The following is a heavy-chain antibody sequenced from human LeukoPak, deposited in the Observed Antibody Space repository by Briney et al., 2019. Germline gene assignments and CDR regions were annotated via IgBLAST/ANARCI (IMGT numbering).Heavy chain of an antibody. CDR1: GASLNNYY. Sequence: SETLSLTCTVSGASLNNYYWNWVRQPPGKELERIGNVDYSGNTRHNPSLKSRVTISLDISKNHFSLRLSSVTAADTAVYYCAMQVGIYGDYNNWFDPWGQGARVTVSS. J-gene: IGHJ5*02. D-gene: IGHD4-17*01. CDR2: VDYSGNT. V-gene: IGHV4-59*08. CDR3: AMQVGIYGDYNNWFDP.